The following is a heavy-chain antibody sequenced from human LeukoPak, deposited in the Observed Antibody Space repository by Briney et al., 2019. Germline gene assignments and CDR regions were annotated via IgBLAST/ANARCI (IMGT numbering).Heavy chain of an antibody. CDR2: INHSGST. CDR1: GGSFSGYY. J-gene: IGHJ4*02. V-gene: IGHV4-34*01. Sequence: SETLSLTCAVYGGSFSGYYWSWIRQPPGKGLEWIGEINHSGSTNYNPSLKSRVTISVDTSKNQFSLKLSSVTAADTAVYYCARSKEEDYYFDYWGQGTLVTASS. D-gene: IGHD4-11*01. CDR3: ARSKEEDYYFDY.